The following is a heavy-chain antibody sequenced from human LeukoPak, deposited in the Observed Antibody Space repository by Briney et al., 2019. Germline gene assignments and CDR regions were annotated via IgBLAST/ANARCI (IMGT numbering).Heavy chain of an antibody. V-gene: IGHV4-4*07. J-gene: IGHJ5*02. D-gene: IGHD2-2*02. Sequence: SETLSLTCTVFGGSISGSYWSWIRQPAGKGLEWIGRIYTSGSTNYNPSLKSRVTMSVDKSKNRLSLKLTSVTAADTAVYYCARDPSSYNSPNWFDPWGQGTLVTVSS. CDR2: IYTSGST. CDR3: ARDPSSYNSPNWFDP. CDR1: GGSISGSY.